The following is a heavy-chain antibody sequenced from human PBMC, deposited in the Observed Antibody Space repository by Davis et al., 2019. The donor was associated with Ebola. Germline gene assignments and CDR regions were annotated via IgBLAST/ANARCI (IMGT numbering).Heavy chain of an antibody. CDR2: IYYSGST. J-gene: IGHJ6*02. CDR3: ARGRYYDSSGYYYTPRYYYYYGMDV. D-gene: IGHD3-22*01. CDR1: GGSISSHY. V-gene: IGHV4-59*11. Sequence: PSETLSLTCTVSGGSISSHYWSWIRQPPGKGLEWIGYIYYSGSTNYNPSLKSRVTMSVDTSKNQFSLKLSSVTAADTAVYYCARGRYYDSSGYYYTPRYYYYYGMDVWGQGTTVTVSS.